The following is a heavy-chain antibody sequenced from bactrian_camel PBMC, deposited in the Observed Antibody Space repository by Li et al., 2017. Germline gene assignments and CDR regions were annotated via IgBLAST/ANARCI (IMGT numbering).Heavy chain of an antibody. CDR3: AAGCWAPALVSRAYTY. V-gene: IGHV3S1*01. CDR1: LYIYSSYC. D-gene: IGHD1*01. Sequence: HVQLVESGGESVQAGGSLRLSCEISLYIYSSYCMGWFRQAPGKEREAVAAIYTGLGRPLYADSVLGRFTISKDSVPSLRMNSLKSEDTAMYYCAAGCWAPALVSRAYTYWGPGTQVTVS. J-gene: IGHJ4*01. CDR2: IYTGLGRP.